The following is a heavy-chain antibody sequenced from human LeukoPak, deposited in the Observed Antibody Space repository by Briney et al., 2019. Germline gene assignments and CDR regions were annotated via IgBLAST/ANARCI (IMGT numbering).Heavy chain of an antibody. CDR1: GFSFGDYC. V-gene: IGHV3-49*04. D-gene: IGHD3-10*01. J-gene: IGHJ3*02. CDR2: IRSKTYGGTT. Sequence: GGSLRLSCTASGFSFGDYCMSWVRQAPGRGLEWVGFIRSKTYGGTTQYAASVKGRFTISRDDSKSIAYLQMDSLKTEDTAVYFCSRDYDSANHIDAFGIWGQGTLVTVPP. CDR3: SRDYDSANHIDAFGI.